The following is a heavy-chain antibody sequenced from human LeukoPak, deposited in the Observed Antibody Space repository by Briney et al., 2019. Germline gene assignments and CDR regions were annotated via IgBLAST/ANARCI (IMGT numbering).Heavy chain of an antibody. Sequence: GGSLRLSCAASGFTFSSYAMHWVRQAPGKGLEFVSAISSNGGSTYYANSVQGRFTISRDNSKNTLYLQMGSLKTEDMAVYFCAGALYWGGECHRGGGAFDYWGQGTLVTVSS. CDR3: AGALYWGGECHRGGGAFDY. V-gene: IGHV3-64*01. CDR2: ISSNGGST. D-gene: IGHD2-21*01. CDR1: GFTFSSYA. J-gene: IGHJ4*02.